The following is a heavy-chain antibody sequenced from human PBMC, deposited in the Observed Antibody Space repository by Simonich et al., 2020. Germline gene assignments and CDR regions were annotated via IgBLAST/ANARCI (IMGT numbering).Heavy chain of an antibody. Sequence: QVQLQESGPGLVKPSETLSLPCTVSGGPISSYYWSWIRQPPGKGLEWIGYIYYSGSTTSTPSLKSRVTISVDTSKNQFSLKLSSVTAADTAVYYCARLPDYWGQGTLVTVSS. V-gene: IGHV4-59*08. CDR2: IYYSGST. CDR3: ARLPDY. J-gene: IGHJ4*02. CDR1: GGPISSYY.